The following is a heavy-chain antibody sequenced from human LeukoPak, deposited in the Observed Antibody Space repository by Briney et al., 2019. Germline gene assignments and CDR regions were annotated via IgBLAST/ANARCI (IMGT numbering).Heavy chain of an antibody. D-gene: IGHD6-13*01. V-gene: IGHV4-34*01. CDR2: INHSGST. J-gene: IGHJ4*02. CDR1: GGSFSGYY. CDR3: ARGRFSSSWYWGPYYFDY. Sequence: SETLSLTCAVYGGSFSGYYWSWIRQPPGKGLEWIGEINHSGSTNYNPSLKSRVTISVDTSKNQFSLKLSSVTAADTAVYYCARGRFSSSWYWGPYYFDYWGQGTLVTVPS.